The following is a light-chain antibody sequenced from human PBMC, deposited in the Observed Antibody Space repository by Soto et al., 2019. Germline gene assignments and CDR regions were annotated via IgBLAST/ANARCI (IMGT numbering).Light chain of an antibody. CDR3: SSYTGSSINTVV. V-gene: IGLV2-14*01. CDR1: SSDVGKYSY. J-gene: IGLJ2*01. CDR2: EVS. Sequence: QSALTQPASVSGSPGQSITISCTGTSSDVGKYSYVSWYQQHPAKAPKLMIFEVSNWPSGVSNRFSGSKSGNTASLTISGLQAEDEADYYCSSYTGSSINTVVFGGGTKLTVL.